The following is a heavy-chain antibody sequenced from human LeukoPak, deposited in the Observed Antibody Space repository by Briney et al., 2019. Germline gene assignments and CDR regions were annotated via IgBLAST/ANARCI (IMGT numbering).Heavy chain of an antibody. CDR2: ISGTSGKT. J-gene: IGHJ4*02. CDR3: ARGAYYYED. D-gene: IGHD3-22*01. V-gene: IGHV3-21*01. Sequence: GGSLRLSCAASGFTFSNYAMDWVRQAPGKGLEWVSAISGTSGKTYYADSVKGRFTISRDNAKNSLYLQMNSLRAEDTAVYYCARGAYYYEDWGQGTLVTVSS. CDR1: GFTFSNYA.